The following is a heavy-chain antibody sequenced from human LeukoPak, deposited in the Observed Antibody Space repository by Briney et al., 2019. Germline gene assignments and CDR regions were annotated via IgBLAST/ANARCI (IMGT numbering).Heavy chain of an antibody. V-gene: IGHV1-69*05. D-gene: IGHD2-2*01. CDR2: IIPIFGTA. J-gene: IGHJ4*02. Sequence: GASVKVSCKASGGTFSSYAISWVRQAPGQGLEWMGGIIPIFGTANYAQKFQGRVTITTDESTSTAYMELSSLRSEDTAVYYCARVVPAATSTWYFDYWGQGTLVTVSS. CDR3: ARVVPAATSTWYFDY. CDR1: GGTFSSYA.